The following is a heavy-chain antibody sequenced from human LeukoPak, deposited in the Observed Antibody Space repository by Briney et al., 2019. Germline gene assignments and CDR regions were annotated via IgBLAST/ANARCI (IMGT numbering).Heavy chain of an antibody. D-gene: IGHD6-19*01. CDR1: GFTFSSHW. CDR3: ARDFSGWYSDY. V-gene: IGHV3-74*01. J-gene: IGHJ4*01. CDR2: IIGDGSST. Sequence: GGSLRLSCAASGFTFSSHWMHWVRQAPGKGLEWVSRIIGDGSSTSYADSVKGRFTISRDNAKNTLYLLMNSLRDEDTAVYYCARDFSGWYSDYWGQGTLVTVSS.